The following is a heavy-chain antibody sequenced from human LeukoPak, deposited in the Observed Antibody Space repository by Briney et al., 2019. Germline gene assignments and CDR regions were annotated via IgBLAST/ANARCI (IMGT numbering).Heavy chain of an antibody. D-gene: IGHD3-3*01. V-gene: IGHV3-13*05. CDR3: ARGFLGDAFDI. Sequence: GGSLRLSYAASGFTFSRCDMHWVRQATGKGLEWVSAIGTVGDPYYPGSVKGRFTISRENAKNSLYLQMNSLRAGDTAVYYCARGFLGDAFDIWGQGTMVTVSS. CDR1: GFTFSRCD. CDR2: IGTVGDP. J-gene: IGHJ3*02.